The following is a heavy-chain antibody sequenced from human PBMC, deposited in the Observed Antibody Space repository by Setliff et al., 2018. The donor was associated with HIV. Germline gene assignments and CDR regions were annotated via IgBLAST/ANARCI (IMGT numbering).Heavy chain of an antibody. V-gene: IGHV3-30*18. D-gene: IGHD5-12*01. J-gene: IGHJ6*03. CDR3: AEEGEWQRSRGYMDV. CDR2: ISYDGSNK. CDR1: GFTFSNYG. Sequence: GESLTISCAASGFTFSNYGMHWVRQAPGKGLEWVAVISYDGSNKYYGDSVKGRFTISRDNSKNTLYLQMKSLRAEDTAVYYCAEEGEWQRSRGYMDVWGKGTTVTVSS.